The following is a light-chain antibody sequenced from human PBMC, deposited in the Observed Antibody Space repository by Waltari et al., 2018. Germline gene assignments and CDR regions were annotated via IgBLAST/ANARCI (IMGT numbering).Light chain of an antibody. J-gene: IGLJ1*01. CDR2: EVY. CDR1: SSDVGGYNL. Sequence: QSALTQPASVSGSLGQSVTISCSGTSSDVGGYNLVSWFQQYPGKAPKLMIFEVYNRRSGVCDRFAGCKSGKTASLTSSGVRREDEADYYCCSYGEYITYVGGSGTKVT. V-gene: IGLV2-23*02. CDR3: CSYGEYITYV.